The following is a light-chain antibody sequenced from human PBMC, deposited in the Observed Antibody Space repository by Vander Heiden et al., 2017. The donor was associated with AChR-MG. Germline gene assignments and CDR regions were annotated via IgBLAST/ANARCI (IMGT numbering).Light chain of an antibody. V-gene: IGLV1-44*01. J-gene: IGLJ2*01. Sequence: QSVLTQTPSASGTTGQRVTISCSGSSSSIGSNAVNWYRQVPGTAPQLLIYSDDQRPLGVPDRFSGSKSGTSVSLAITGLQSEDEADYFCASWDDSLNGWIFGGGTKLTVL. CDR3: ASWDDSLNGWI. CDR1: SSSIGSNA. CDR2: SDD.